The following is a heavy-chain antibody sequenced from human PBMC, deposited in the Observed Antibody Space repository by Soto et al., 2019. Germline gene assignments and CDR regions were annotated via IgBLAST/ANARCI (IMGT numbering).Heavy chain of an antibody. D-gene: IGHD3-9*01. Sequence: QVQLQESGPGLVKPSQTLSLTCTVSGGSISSGDYYWSWIRQPPGKGLEWIGYIYYSGSTYYNPSLKSRVTISVDTSKNQFSLKLSSVTAADTAVYYCARSPILRYFDWSRYYFDYWGQGTLVTVSS. J-gene: IGHJ4*02. CDR2: IYYSGST. CDR1: GGSISSGDYY. CDR3: ARSPILRYFDWSRYYFDY. V-gene: IGHV4-30-4*01.